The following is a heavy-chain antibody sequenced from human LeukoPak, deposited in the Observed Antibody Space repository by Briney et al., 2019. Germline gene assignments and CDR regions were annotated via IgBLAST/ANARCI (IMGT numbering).Heavy chain of an antibody. J-gene: IGHJ4*02. CDR1: GYTFTGYY. V-gene: IGHV1-18*04. D-gene: IGHD3-10*01. CDR3: ARQSAITMVRGVYEY. Sequence: GASVKVSCKASGYTFTGYYMHWVRQAPGQGLEWMGWISTYNGNTNYAQKLQGRVTMTTDTSTSTAYMELRSLRSDDTALYYCARQSAITMVRGVYEYWGQGTLVTVSS. CDR2: ISTYNGNT.